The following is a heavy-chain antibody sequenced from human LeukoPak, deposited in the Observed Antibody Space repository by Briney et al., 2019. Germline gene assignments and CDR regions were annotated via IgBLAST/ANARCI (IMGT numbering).Heavy chain of an antibody. CDR3: AREGNSSGYFDY. V-gene: IGHV3-30*02. J-gene: IGHJ4*02. CDR2: IRYDGSNK. Sequence: PGGSLRLSCAASGFTFSSYGMHWVRQAPGKGLEWVAFIRYDGSNKYYADSVKGRFTISRDNSKNTLYLQMNSLRSEDTAVYYCAREGNSSGYFDYWGQGTLVTVSS. D-gene: IGHD3-22*01. CDR1: GFTFSSYG.